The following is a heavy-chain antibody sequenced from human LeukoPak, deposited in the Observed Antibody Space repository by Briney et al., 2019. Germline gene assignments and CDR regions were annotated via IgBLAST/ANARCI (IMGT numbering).Heavy chain of an antibody. CDR2: ISGSGGST. CDR3: AKDGATNDHYYMDV. D-gene: IGHD4/OR15-4a*01. CDR1: GLTFSSSN. Sequence: GGSLRLSCAASGLTFSSSNMNWVRQAPGKGLEWVSAISGSGGSTFYADSVKGRFTISRDNSKNTLYLQMDSLRAEETAEYYCAKDGATNDHYYMDVWGKGTTVTVSS. V-gene: IGHV3-23*01. J-gene: IGHJ6*03.